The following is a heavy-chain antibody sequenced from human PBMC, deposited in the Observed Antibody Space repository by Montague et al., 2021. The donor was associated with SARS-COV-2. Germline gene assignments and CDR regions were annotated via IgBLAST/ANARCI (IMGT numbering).Heavy chain of an antibody. CDR1: DGSFNDYS. CDR2: INHRGST. J-gene: IGHJ4*02. V-gene: IGHV4-34*01. Sequence: SETRSLTCAVYDGSFNDYSWTWIRQPPGKGLEWIGEINHRGSTNYNPSLKSRVTISVDTSMNQFSLKMTSVTAADTAVYYCARGRQHINMVVVVVTGGEYYFDFWGQGTLVAVSS. D-gene: IGHD3-22*01. CDR3: ARGRQHINMVVVVVTGGEYYFDF.